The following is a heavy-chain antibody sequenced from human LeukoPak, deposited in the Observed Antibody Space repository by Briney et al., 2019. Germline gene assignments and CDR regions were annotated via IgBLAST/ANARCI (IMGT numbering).Heavy chain of an antibody. Sequence: GGSLRLSCTASGFTFGDYAMSWVRQAPGKGLGWVGFIRSKAYGGTTEYAASVKGRFTISRDDSKSIAYLQMNSLKTEDTAVYYCTRDITMVRGVMTSYYFDYWGQGTLVTVSS. CDR2: IRSKAYGGTT. D-gene: IGHD3-10*01. V-gene: IGHV3-49*04. CDR1: GFTFGDYA. J-gene: IGHJ4*02. CDR3: TRDITMVRGVMTSYYFDY.